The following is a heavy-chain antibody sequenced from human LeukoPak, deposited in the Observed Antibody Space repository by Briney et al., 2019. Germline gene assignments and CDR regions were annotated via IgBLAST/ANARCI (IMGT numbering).Heavy chain of an antibody. J-gene: IGHJ3*02. CDR3: ATQVAVAGNAFDI. CDR1: GYTLTELS. Sequence: ASVKVSCKVSGYTLTELSMHWVRQAPGKGLEWMGGFDPEDGETIYAQKFQGRVTMTEDTSTGTAYMELSSLRSEDTAVYYRATQVAVAGNAFDIWGQGTMVTVSS. CDR2: FDPEDGET. V-gene: IGHV1-24*01. D-gene: IGHD6-19*01.